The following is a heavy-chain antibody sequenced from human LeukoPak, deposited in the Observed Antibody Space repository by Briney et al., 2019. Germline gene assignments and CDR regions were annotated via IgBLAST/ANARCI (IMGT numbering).Heavy chain of an antibody. D-gene: IGHD2-2*01. CDR3: AKDFCSSPTCSANYIDF. J-gene: IGHJ4*02. CDR2: MTGSALPSRT. CDR1: GLTFSIYA. V-gene: IGHV3-23*01. Sequence: PGGSLRLSCVGSGLTFSIYAMSWVRQAPGKGLEWVSGMTGSALPSRTHYADSVKGRFTISRDNSKNTLYLQMNSLRAEDTAVYYCAKDFCSSPTCSANYIDFWGQGTLVTVSS.